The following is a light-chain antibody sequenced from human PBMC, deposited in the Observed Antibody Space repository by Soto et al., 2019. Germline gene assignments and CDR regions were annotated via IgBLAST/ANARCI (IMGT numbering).Light chain of an antibody. V-gene: IGLV1-44*01. CDR3: ATWDDNVKGPV. Sequence: QSVLTQPPSASGPPGQRVPISCSGRASNIGSNFVSWYQVVPGTAPKLLIYTNSHRPSGVPDRFSGSRSGTSASLDISGLQSDDEADYFCATWDDNVKGPVFGGGTKVTVL. CDR2: TNS. J-gene: IGLJ2*01. CDR1: ASNIGSNF.